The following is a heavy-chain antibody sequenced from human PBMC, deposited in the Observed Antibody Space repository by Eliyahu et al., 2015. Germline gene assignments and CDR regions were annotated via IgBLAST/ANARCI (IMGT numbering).Heavy chain of an antibody. CDR1: GYTFPXTXA. Sequence: QVQLVQSGAEVKKPGASVKVSCKASGYTFPXTXAXSWVRQAPGQGLEWMGWISPYNGNTNYAQKVQGRVTMTTDTSTSTAYMDLRSLRSDDTAVYYCARAYYYDTSGHWYFDFWGQGTLVTVSS. J-gene: IGHJ4*02. D-gene: IGHD3-22*01. CDR3: ARAYYYDTSGHWYFDF. CDR2: ISPYNGNT. V-gene: IGHV1-18*04.